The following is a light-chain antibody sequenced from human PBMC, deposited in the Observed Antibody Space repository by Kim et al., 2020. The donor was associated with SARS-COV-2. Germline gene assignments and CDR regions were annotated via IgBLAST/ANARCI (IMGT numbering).Light chain of an antibody. V-gene: IGKV3-15*01. CDR3: QQYNNWTPIT. J-gene: IGKJ5*01. CDR1: QSVSNN. CDR2: GAS. Sequence: ETVMTQAPATLSVSPGERATLSCRASQSVSNNVAWYQQKPGQAPRLIMYGASTRATGIPARFSGSGSGTEFTLTITSLQSEDFAVYYCQQYNNWTPITFGQGTRLEIK.